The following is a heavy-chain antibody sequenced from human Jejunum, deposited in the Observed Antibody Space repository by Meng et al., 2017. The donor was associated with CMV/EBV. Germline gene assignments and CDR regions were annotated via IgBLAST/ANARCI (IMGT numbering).Heavy chain of an antibody. D-gene: IGHD2-2*01. J-gene: IGHJ5*02. Sequence: QLPLKESGPTLVKPHQTLTLTCTFSGFSLSTSEGGVGWIRQPPGKALEWLAVIYWDDDKRYSPSLKSRLTITKDTSKNQVVLTLTNMDPVDTATYYCALFTRSWFDPWGQGTLVTVSS. V-gene: IGHV2-5*02. CDR3: ALFTRSWFDP. CDR2: IYWDDDK. CDR1: GFSLSTSEGG.